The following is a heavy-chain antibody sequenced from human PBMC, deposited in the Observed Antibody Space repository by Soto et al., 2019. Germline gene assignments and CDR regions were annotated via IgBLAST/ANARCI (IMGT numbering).Heavy chain of an antibody. CDR1: GFTFSDSA. CDR3: TRRRDWTAMDPLDY. V-gene: IGHV3-73*02. CDR2: IRSKVNTYAT. Sequence: EVQLVESGGGLVQPGGPLKLSCAASGFTFSDSAMHWVRQASGKGLEWVGRIRSKVNTYATAYAASVKGRFTISRDDSMNTAYLQMNSLKTEDTAVYYCTRRRDWTAMDPLDYWGQGTLVTVSS. D-gene: IGHD5-18*01. J-gene: IGHJ4*02.